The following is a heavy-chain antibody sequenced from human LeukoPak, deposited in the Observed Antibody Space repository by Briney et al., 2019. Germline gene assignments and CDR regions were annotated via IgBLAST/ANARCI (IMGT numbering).Heavy chain of an antibody. CDR1: GGSFSGYY. V-gene: IGHV4-34*01. Sequence: PSETLSLTCAVYGGSFSGYYWSWIRQPPGKGLEWIGEINHSGSTNSPPSLKSRVTISVDTSNTQFSLNLSSVTAADTAVYYCARGVRKSSGYYPGYYFDYWGQGTLVTVSS. D-gene: IGHD3-22*01. CDR3: ARGVRKSSGYYPGYYFDY. J-gene: IGHJ4*02. CDR2: INHSGST.